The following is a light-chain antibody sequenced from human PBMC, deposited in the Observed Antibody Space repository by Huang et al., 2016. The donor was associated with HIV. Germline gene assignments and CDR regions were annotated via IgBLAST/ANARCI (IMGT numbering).Light chain of an antibody. CDR2: TAS. V-gene: IGKV1-33*01. Sequence: DIQMTQSPSSLSAFVGDRVTITCQATQDITKYLNWYQQKPGKAPKLLIHTASDLETGVPLRFRGSGSGTNFTFTITGLRSEDIGTYYCQQYNNVPITFGQGTRLEIK. CDR1: QDITKY. CDR3: QQYNNVPIT. J-gene: IGKJ5*01.